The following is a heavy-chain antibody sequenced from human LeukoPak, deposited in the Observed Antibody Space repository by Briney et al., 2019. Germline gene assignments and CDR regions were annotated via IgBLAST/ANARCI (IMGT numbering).Heavy chain of an antibody. CDR1: GFTFSSYW. Sequence: PGGSLRLSCAASGFTFSSYWMHWVRQAPGKGLVWVSRINSDGSSTSYADSVKGRFTISRDNAKNTLYLQMNSLRAEDTAVYYCARLVRGYSYGQDYWGQGTLVTVSS. J-gene: IGHJ4*02. D-gene: IGHD5-18*01. CDR2: INSDGSST. V-gene: IGHV3-74*01. CDR3: ARLVRGYSYGQDY.